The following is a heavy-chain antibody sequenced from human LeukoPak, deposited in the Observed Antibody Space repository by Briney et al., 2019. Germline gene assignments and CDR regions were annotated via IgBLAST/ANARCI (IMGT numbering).Heavy chain of an antibody. D-gene: IGHD1-26*01. CDR2: INEDGSTT. Sequence: QTGGSLRLSCAASGCTFSSNWMHWVRQAPGKGLVWVSRINEDGSTTNYADSVKGRSTIFRDNAKNTLYLQMNSLRAEDTAVYYCVRDLGGRSGHWGQGTLVTVSS. V-gene: IGHV3-74*01. CDR3: VRDLGGRSGH. J-gene: IGHJ4*02. CDR1: GCTFSSNW.